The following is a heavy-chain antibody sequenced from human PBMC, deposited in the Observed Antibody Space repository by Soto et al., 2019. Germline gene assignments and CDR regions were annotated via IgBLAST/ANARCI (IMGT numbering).Heavy chain of an antibody. J-gene: IGHJ3*01. CDR3: ARDRAYNRFDL. D-gene: IGHD2-21*01. CDR1: GFSFTSSW. Sequence: GGSLRLSCAASGFSFTSSWMAWVRQTPGKGLEWVANINEDGSAKNYVDSLKGRFTISRDNAQNSLYLQMNSLRAEDTAVYYCARDRAYNRFDLWGQGTQVTVSS. CDR2: INEDGSAK. V-gene: IGHV3-7*03.